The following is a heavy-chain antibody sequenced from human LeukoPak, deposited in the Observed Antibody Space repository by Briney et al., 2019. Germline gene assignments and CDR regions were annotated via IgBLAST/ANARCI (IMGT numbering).Heavy chain of an antibody. CDR1: GGSISSYY. CDR2: IYYSGST. D-gene: IGHD2-15*01. CDR3: ARVGSYCSGGSCYPYYFDY. J-gene: IGHJ4*02. Sequence: SETLSLTCTVSGGSISSYYWSWIRQPPGKGLEWIGYIYYSGSTNYNPSLKSRVTISVDTSKNQFSLKLSSVTAADTAVYYCARVGSYCSGGSCYPYYFDYWGQGTLVTVSS. V-gene: IGHV4-59*01.